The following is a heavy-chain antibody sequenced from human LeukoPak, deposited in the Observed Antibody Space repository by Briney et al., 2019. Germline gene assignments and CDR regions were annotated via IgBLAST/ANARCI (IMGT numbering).Heavy chain of an antibody. CDR2: IYPGDSDT. CDR3: ARSRYGGSRRICYYYGMDV. V-gene: IGHV5-51*01. CDR1: GYSFTSYW. J-gene: IGHJ6*02. Sequence: GESLKISCKGSGYSFTSYWIGWVRQMPGKGLEWMGIIYPGDSDTRYSPSFQGQVTISADKSISTAYLQWSSLKASDTAMYYCARSRYGGSRRICYYYGMDVWGQGTTVTVSS. D-gene: IGHD1-26*01.